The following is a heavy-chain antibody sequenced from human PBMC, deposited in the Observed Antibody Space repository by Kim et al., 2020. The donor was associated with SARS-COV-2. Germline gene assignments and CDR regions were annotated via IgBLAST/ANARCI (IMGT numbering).Heavy chain of an antibody. Sequence: SETLSLTCTVSGYSISSGYYWGWIRQPPGKGLEWIGSIYHSGSTYYNPSLKSRVTISVDTSKNQFSLKLSSVTAAATAVYYCARALVWGVTTIYYWGQGT. J-gene: IGHJ4*02. D-gene: IGHD3-10*01. V-gene: IGHV4-38-2*02. CDR1: GYSISSGYY. CDR3: ARALVWGVTTIYY. CDR2: IYHSGST.